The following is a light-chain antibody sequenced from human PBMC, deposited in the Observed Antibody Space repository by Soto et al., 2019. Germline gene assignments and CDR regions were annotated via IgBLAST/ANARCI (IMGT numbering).Light chain of an antibody. CDR2: DVN. V-gene: IGLV2-14*01. CDR1: ISDIGGYNF. J-gene: IGLJ2*01. Sequence: QSALTQPASVSGSPGQSITISSTGTISDIGGYNFISWYQHHPGKAPKLVIYDVNNRPSGISYRFSGSKSGNTASLTISGLQAEDEADYYCASYTRTTTLVFGGGTKVTVL. CDR3: ASYTRTTTLV.